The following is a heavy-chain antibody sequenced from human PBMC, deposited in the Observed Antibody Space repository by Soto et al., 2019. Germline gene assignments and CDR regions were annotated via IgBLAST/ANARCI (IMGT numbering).Heavy chain of an antibody. CDR1: GASISSGGYY. V-gene: IGHV4-31*03. D-gene: IGHD3-22*01. CDR2: IYYSGTT. Sequence: KPSETLSLTCSVSGASISSGGYYWSWLRQFPGKGLEWIGYIYYSGTTFFNPSLKSRVAISLDTSENQFSLKLRSVTVADTAVYSCARLVVPAYFFDSWGPGTLVTVSS. CDR3: ARLVVPAYFFDS. J-gene: IGHJ4*02.